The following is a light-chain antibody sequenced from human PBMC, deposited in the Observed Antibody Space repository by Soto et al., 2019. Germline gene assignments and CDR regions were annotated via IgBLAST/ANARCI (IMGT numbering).Light chain of an antibody. Sequence: QSVLTQPPSVSGAPGQRATISCTGSSSNIGAGHVVHWYQQFPGRAPNLLIYGSSNRPSGVPDRFSGSKSGTSASLAITGLQAEDEADYYCQSYDNGLSASVFGGGTKVTVL. J-gene: IGLJ2*01. V-gene: IGLV1-40*01. CDR2: GSS. CDR3: QSYDNGLSASV. CDR1: SSNIGAGHV.